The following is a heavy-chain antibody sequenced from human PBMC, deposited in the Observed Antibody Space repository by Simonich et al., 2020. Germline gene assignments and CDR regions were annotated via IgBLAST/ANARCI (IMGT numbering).Heavy chain of an antibody. V-gene: IGHV3-21*01. J-gene: IGHJ6*02. CDR3: ARWIAVAGTGAYGMDV. CDR1: GFTFSSYS. D-gene: IGHD6-19*01. Sequence: EVQLVGSGGGLVKPGGSLGLSCAALGFTFSSYSRNWVRKVPGKGLEGCSSLSSSSSYIYYADSVKGRFTISRDNAKNSPYLQMNSLRAEDKAVDYCARWIAVAGTGAYGMDVWGQGTTVTVSS. CDR2: LSSSSSYI.